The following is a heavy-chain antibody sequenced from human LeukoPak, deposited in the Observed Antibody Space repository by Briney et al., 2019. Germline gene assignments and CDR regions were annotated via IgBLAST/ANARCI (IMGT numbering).Heavy chain of an antibody. J-gene: IGHJ4*02. CDR2: ISGSGGNT. CDR3: ATYGDYEAYYFDY. Sequence: GGSLRLSCAASGFTFSSYAMSWVRQAPGKGLEWVSAISGSGGNTYCADSVKGRFTISRDNSKNTLYLQMNSLRAEDTAVYYCATYGDYEAYYFDYWGQGTLVTVSS. D-gene: IGHD4-17*01. V-gene: IGHV3-23*01. CDR1: GFTFSSYA.